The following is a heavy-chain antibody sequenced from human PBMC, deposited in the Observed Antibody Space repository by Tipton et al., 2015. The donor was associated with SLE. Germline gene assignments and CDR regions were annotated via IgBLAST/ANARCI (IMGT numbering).Heavy chain of an antibody. V-gene: IGHV4-34*12. Sequence: TLSLTCAVYGGSFSGYYWSWIRQPPGKGLEWIGEIFHSESTNYNPSLKSRVTISLDKSKNQFSLKLTSVTAADTAVYYCARSRETYDLGGVFDYWGQGTLVTVSS. J-gene: IGHJ4*02. CDR2: IFHSEST. D-gene: IGHD3-3*01. CDR3: ARSRETYDLGGVFDY. CDR1: GGSFSGYY.